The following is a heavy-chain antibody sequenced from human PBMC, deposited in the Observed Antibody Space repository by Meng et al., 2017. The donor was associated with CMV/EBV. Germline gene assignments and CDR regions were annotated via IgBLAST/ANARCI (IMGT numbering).Heavy chain of an antibody. CDR2: VNSNNDAT. Sequence: QGHRVMSGAELKKPGASVNVSCTTSGFTFSDYYIRWVRQAPGKGLEWMGWVNSNNDATNYARKFKGRVSMTRDTSISTAHMELSRLMSDDTAVYYCVRSSGWSLFDYWGQGTLVTVSS. CDR3: VRSSGWSLFDY. J-gene: IGHJ4*02. D-gene: IGHD6-19*01. V-gene: IGHV1-2*02. CDR1: GFTFSDYY.